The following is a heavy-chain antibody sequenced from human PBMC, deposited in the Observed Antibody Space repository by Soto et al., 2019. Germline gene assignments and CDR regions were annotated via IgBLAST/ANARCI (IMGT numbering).Heavy chain of an antibody. V-gene: IGHV3-33*01. CDR3: AREQSPYYDFWSDYYGMDV. D-gene: IGHD3-3*01. CDR2: IWYDGSNK. Sequence: GGSLRLSCAASGFTFSSYGMHWVRQAPGKGLEWVAVIWYDGSNKYYADSVKGRFTISRDNSKNTLYLQMNSLRAEDTAVYYCAREQSPYYDFWSDYYGMDVWGQGTTVTVSS. CDR1: GFTFSSYG. J-gene: IGHJ6*02.